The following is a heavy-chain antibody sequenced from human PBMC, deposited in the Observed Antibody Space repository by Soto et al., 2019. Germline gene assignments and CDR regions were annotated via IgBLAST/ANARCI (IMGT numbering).Heavy chain of an antibody. CDR3: ARDRSNRAFDY. V-gene: IGHV4-31*03. CDR1: GGSISSGGYY. CDR2: IYYSGST. Sequence: QVQLQESGPGLVKPSQTLSLTCTVSGGSISSGGYYCTWIRQHPGKGLEWIGYIYYSGSTFYNPSLKSRVTISVDTSKNQFSRKLSSVTAADTAVYSCARDRSNRAFDYWGQGTLVTVSS. J-gene: IGHJ4*02.